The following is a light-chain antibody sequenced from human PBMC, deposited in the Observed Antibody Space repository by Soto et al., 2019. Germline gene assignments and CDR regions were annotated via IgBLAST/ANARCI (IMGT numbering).Light chain of an antibody. CDR1: SSDVGGYNY. Sequence: QSDLTQPASVSGSPGQSIAISCTGTSSDVGGYNYVSWYQQLPGKAPKLLISEVSNRPSGVYHRFSGSKSGNTASLNISGLQAEDEADYYCSSYRTGGPFVFGTGTKVTVL. V-gene: IGLV2-14*01. CDR3: SSYRTGGPFV. J-gene: IGLJ1*01. CDR2: EVS.